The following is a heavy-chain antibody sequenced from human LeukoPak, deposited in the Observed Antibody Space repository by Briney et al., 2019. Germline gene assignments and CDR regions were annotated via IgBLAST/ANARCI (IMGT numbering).Heavy chain of an antibody. V-gene: IGHV3-7*01. J-gene: IGHJ4*02. CDR1: GFTFSSYW. CDR3: ARDPGTMVRGVAYYFDY. D-gene: IGHD3-10*01. Sequence: PGGSLRLSCAASGFTFSSYWMSWVRQAPGKGLEWVANIKQDGSEKYYVDSVKGRFTISRDNSKNTLYLQMNSLRAEDTAVYYCARDPGTMVRGVAYYFDYWGQGTLVTVSS. CDR2: IKQDGSEK.